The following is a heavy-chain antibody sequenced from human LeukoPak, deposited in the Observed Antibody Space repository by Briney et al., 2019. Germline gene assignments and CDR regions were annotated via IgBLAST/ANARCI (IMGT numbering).Heavy chain of an antibody. CDR1: GGSISSGGYY. V-gene: IGHV4-30-2*01. CDR2: IYHSGST. D-gene: IGHD3-3*01. J-gene: IGHJ4*02. CDR3: ARGAPITIFGVVIPD. Sequence: SETLSLTCTVSGGSISSGGYYWSWIRQPPGKGLEWIGYIYHSGSTYYNPSLKSRVTISVDRSKNQFSLKLSSVTAADTAVYYCARGAPITIFGVVIPDWGQGTLVTVSS.